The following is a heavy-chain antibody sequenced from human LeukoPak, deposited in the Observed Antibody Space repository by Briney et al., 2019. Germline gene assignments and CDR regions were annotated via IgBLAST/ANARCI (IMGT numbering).Heavy chain of an antibody. Sequence: SETLSLTCTVFGGSISNYYWSWIRQPPEKGLEWIGYIYYSGSTNYNPSLKSRLTISVDTSKNQFSLKLSSVTAADTAVYYCARSYGDYITGAYAFDVWGQGTMVTVSS. V-gene: IGHV4-59*08. D-gene: IGHD4-17*01. CDR2: IYYSGST. CDR3: ARSYGDYITGAYAFDV. CDR1: GGSISNYY. J-gene: IGHJ3*01.